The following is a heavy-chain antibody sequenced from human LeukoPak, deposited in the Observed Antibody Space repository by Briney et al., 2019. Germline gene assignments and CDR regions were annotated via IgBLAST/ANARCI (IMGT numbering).Heavy chain of an antibody. CDR1: GYTFTGYY. V-gene: IGHV1-46*01. J-gene: IGHJ4*02. Sequence: ASVKVSCKASGYTFTGYYMHWVRQAPGQGLEWVGIINPSGGTIRYAQNFEGRVTMTRDTSTSTVYMELSSLRSEDTAVYYCARRPAAAGGVGFDYWGQGTLVTVSS. CDR3: ARRPAAAGGVGFDY. D-gene: IGHD6-13*01. CDR2: INPSGGTI.